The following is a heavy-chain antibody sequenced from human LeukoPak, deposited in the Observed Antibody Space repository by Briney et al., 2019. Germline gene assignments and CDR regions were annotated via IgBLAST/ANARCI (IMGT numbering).Heavy chain of an antibody. CDR2: ISSTSSTI. CDR1: GFIFSNFP. CDR3: ARDPPRDSSGWRYYYMDV. D-gene: IGHD6-19*01. V-gene: IGHV3-48*01. J-gene: IGHJ6*03. Sequence: GGSLRLSCAASGFIFSNFPMNWVRQAPGKGLEWVSDISSTSSTISYADSVRGRFTISRDNAKNSLYLQMNSLRAEDTAVYYCARDPPRDSSGWRYYYMDVWGKGTTVTVSS.